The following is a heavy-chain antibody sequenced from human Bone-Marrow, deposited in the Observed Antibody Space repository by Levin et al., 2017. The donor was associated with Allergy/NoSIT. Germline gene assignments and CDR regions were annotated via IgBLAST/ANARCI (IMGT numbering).Heavy chain of an antibody. V-gene: IGHV4-61*01. D-gene: IGHD4-23*01. CDR1: GGSVSSGSYY. CDR3: ARGSYFGGLSFDC. CDR2: IYHSGST. Sequence: PSETLSLTCTVSGGSVSSGSYYWSWIRQPPGTGLEWIAYIYHSGSTKYNPSLKSRVTISLDTSRNQFSLRLTSLTAADTAGYYCARGSYFGGLSFDCWGKGTLVTVSS. J-gene: IGHJ4*02.